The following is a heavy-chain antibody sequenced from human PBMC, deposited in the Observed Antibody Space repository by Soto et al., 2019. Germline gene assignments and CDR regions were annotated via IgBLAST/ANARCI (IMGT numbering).Heavy chain of an antibody. Sequence: GGSLRLSCAASGFTFSNYAMSWVRQAPGEGLEWVSAISGSGGSTYYADSVKGRFTISRDNSKNTLYLQMNSLRAEDTAVYYCAKDRGIQLWNHYFDYWGQGTLVTVSS. CDR1: GFTFSNYA. CDR3: AKDRGIQLWNHYFDY. V-gene: IGHV3-23*01. CDR2: ISGSGGST. J-gene: IGHJ4*02. D-gene: IGHD5-18*01.